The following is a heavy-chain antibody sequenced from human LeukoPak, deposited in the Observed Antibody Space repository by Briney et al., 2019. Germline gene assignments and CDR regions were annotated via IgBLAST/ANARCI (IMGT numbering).Heavy chain of an antibody. Sequence: ASVKVSCKVSGCTVTELSMHWVRQSPGKGLGWMGGFHPENGETINAQKFQVRVTMSEDTSTGTAYMELSSLRCEDTAVYYCATGLWFGKYLDVWGKGPTVTISS. V-gene: IGHV1-24*01. CDR3: ATGLWFGKYLDV. J-gene: IGHJ6*04. D-gene: IGHD3-10*01. CDR1: GCTVTELS. CDR2: FHPENGET.